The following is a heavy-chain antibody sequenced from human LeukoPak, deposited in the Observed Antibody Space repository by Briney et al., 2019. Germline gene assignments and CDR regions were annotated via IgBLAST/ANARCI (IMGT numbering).Heavy chain of an antibody. Sequence: SESLSLTCTVSGGSISSYYWSWIRQPPGKGLEWIGEINHSGSTNYNPSLKSRVTISVDTSKNQFSLKLSSVTAADTAVYYCASGPSKRYCSSTSCYQNAFDIWGQGTMVTVSS. CDR1: GGSISSYY. CDR3: ASGPSKRYCSSTSCYQNAFDI. D-gene: IGHD2-2*01. CDR2: INHSGST. V-gene: IGHV4-34*01. J-gene: IGHJ3*02.